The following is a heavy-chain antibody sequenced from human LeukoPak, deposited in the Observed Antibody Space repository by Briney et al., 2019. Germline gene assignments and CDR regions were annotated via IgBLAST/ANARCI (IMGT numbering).Heavy chain of an antibody. CDR2: ISSSGDTI. J-gene: IGHJ5*02. D-gene: IGHD6-13*01. V-gene: IGHV3-11*01. CDR1: GLTFGDYY. Sequence: GGSLRLSCAASGLTFGDYYMTWIRQAPGKGLEWVSYISSSGDTIDYADSVKGRFTISRDNAKNSLYMQMNSLRAEDTAVYYCARAFSSSWYRWFDPWGQGTLVTVSS. CDR3: ARAFSSSWYRWFDP.